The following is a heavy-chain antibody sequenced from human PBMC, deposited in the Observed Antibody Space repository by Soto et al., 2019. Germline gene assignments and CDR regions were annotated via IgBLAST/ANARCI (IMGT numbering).Heavy chain of an antibody. CDR1: GYTFTSYS. J-gene: IGHJ4*02. D-gene: IGHD2-21*02. CDR3: ARSIVVVTALDY. V-gene: IGHV1-3*01. Sequence: KISCKASGYTFTSYSMGWVRQVPGKRLEWMGWINAGNGNTKYSQKFQGRVTITRDTSASTAYMELSSLRSEDTAVYYCARSIVVVTALDYWGQGTLVTV. CDR2: INAGNGNT.